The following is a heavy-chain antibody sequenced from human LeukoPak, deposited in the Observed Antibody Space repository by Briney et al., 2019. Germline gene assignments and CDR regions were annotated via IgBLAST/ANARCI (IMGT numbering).Heavy chain of an antibody. CDR3: ARGYYYDSSGSQEYYYGMDV. V-gene: IGHV1-18*04. CDR2: ISPYNGNT. CDR1: GYTFTSYG. Sequence: ASVKVSCKASGYTFTSYGISWVRQAPGQGLEWMGWISPYNGNTNYAQKLQGRVTMTTDTSTSTAYMELRSLRSDDTAVYYCARGYYYDSSGSQEYYYGMDVWGQGTTVTVSS. D-gene: IGHD3-22*01. J-gene: IGHJ6*02.